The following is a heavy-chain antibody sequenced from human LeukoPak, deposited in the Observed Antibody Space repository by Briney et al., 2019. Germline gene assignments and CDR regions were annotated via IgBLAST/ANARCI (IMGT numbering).Heavy chain of an antibody. CDR2: INAGNGNT. V-gene: IGHV1-3*01. J-gene: IGHJ5*02. Sequence: ASVKVSCKASGYTFTSYATHWVRQAPGQRLEWMGWINAGNGNTKYSQKFQGRVTITRDTSASTAYMELSSLRSEDTAVYYCARRRIAAAGHRFDLWGQGTLVTVSS. D-gene: IGHD6-13*01. CDR1: GYTFTSYA. CDR3: ARRRIAAAGHRFDL.